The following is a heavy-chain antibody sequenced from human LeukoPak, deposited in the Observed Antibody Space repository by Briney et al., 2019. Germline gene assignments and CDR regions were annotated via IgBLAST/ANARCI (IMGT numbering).Heavy chain of an antibody. CDR3: AREVGTGKYNWFDP. J-gene: IGHJ5*02. V-gene: IGHV3-9*01. Sequence: GGSLRLSCAASGFTFDDYAMHWVRQAPGKGLEWVSGISWNSGSIGYADSVKGRFTISRDNAKNSLYLQMNSLRAEDTAVYYCAREVGTGKYNWFDPWGQGTLVTVSS. CDR1: GFTFDDYA. CDR2: ISWNSGSI. D-gene: IGHD1-1*01.